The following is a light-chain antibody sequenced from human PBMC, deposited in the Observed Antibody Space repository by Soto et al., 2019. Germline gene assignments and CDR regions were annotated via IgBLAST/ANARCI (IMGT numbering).Light chain of an antibody. CDR1: QGISTF. Sequence: DIQMTQSPSSLSASVGDRVTITCRASQGISTFLAWYQHKPGKVPKLLIYAASTLQSGVPSRFSGSGSGTDFTLTISSLQPEDVATYYCQKYNSAPSRTFGGGTKVEIK. CDR3: QKYNSAPSRT. V-gene: IGKV1-27*01. CDR2: AAS. J-gene: IGKJ4*01.